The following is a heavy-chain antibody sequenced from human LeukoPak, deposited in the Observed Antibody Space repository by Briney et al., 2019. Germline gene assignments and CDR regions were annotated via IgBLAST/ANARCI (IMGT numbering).Heavy chain of an antibody. CDR3: ARQRWLAADAFDI. J-gene: IGHJ3*02. Sequence: GESLKISCKGSGYSFTSYWIGWVRQMPGKGLEWMGIIYPGDSDTRYSPSFQGQVTISADKSISAAYLQWSSLKASDSAMYYCARQRWLAADAFDIWGQGTMVTVSS. V-gene: IGHV5-51*01. CDR1: GYSFTSYW. CDR2: IYPGDSDT. D-gene: IGHD6-19*01.